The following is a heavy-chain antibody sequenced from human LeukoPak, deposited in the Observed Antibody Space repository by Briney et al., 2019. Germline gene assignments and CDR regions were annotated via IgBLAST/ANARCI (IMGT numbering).Heavy chain of an antibody. CDR1: GFTFGGYG. D-gene: IGHD3-22*01. V-gene: IGHV3-33*01. Sequence: GGALRLSCAGSGFTFGGYGMHWFRQTPGKGLEWVAVIAYDGSRAFYADSVKGRFTISRDNSKHTMSVQMDDLRAKDTAVYYCTRYNNDHFDYWGQGTLVTVSS. CDR3: TRYNNDHFDY. CDR2: IAYDGSRA. J-gene: IGHJ4*02.